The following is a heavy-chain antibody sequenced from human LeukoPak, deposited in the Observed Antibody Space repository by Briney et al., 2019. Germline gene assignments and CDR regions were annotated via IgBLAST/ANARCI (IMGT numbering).Heavy chain of an antibody. Sequence: GGALRLSCEASGFTFSRHGMHWVRQAPGKGLEWVAFMRYDGSNRYFADSVKGRFTISRDNSINTLYLQMNSLRGEDTAVYYCAKTSLRSIQVWGQWGQGTLVSVSS. CDR3: AKTSLRSIQVWGQ. J-gene: IGHJ4*02. CDR2: MRYDGSNR. CDR1: GFTFSRHG. V-gene: IGHV3-30*02. D-gene: IGHD3-16*01.